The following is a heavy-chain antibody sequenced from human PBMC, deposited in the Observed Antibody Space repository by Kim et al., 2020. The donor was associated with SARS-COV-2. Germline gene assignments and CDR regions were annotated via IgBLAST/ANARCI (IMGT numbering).Heavy chain of an antibody. J-gene: IGHJ4*02. CDR2: ISYDGSNK. CDR1: GFTFSSYA. V-gene: IGHV3-30*04. Sequence: GGSLRLSCAASGFTFSSYAMHWVRQAPGKGLEWVAVISYDGSNKYYADSVKGRFTISRDNSKNTLYLQMNSLRAEDTAVYYCARERAIGSYGSYYFDYWGQGTLVTVSS. CDR3: ARERAIGSYGSYYFDY. D-gene: IGHD1-26*01.